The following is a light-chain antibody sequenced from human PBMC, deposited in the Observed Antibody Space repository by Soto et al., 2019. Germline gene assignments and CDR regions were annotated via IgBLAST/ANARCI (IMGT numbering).Light chain of an antibody. CDR3: QQYKSHRRT. Sequence: AIQLTQSPSSLSASVGDRVSITCRASQDIRNALCWYQQKPGKAPKLLMSKASSLESGVPSRFSGSGSETEFTLTISSLQPDDFGVYYCQQYKSHRRTFGQGTKVDIK. V-gene: IGKV1-13*02. J-gene: IGKJ1*01. CDR2: KAS. CDR1: QDIRNA.